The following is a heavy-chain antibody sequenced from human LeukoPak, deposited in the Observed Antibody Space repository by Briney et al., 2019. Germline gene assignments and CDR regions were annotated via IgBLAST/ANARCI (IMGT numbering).Heavy chain of an antibody. J-gene: IGHJ4*02. CDR1: GFTFSNYW. CDR3: VRSGGY. Sequence: PGGSLRLSFAASGFTFSNYWMNWVRQAPGKGLEWVANIKEDGSEKYYVDSVKGRFTISRDNAKNSLCLQMNSLRAEDTAIYYCVRSGGYWGQGTLVTVSS. CDR2: IKEDGSEK. D-gene: IGHD1-26*01. V-gene: IGHV3-7*05.